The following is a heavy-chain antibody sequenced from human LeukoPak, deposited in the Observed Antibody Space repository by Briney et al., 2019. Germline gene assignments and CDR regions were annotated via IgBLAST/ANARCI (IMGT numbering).Heavy chain of an antibody. Sequence: GGSLRLSCAASGFTFSSYSMNWVRQAPGKGLEWVSVISGSGNTTYYADSVKGRFTISRDNSKNTLYLQMNSLRADDTAVYYCAKGRDWFDGYWGQGTLVTVSS. CDR2: ISGSGNTT. V-gene: IGHV3-23*01. J-gene: IGHJ4*02. CDR1: GFTFSSYS. D-gene: IGHD3/OR15-3a*01. CDR3: AKGRDWFDGY.